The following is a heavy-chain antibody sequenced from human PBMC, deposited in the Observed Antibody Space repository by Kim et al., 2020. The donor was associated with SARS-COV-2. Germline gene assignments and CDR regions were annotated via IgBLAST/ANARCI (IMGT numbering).Heavy chain of an antibody. D-gene: IGHD4-17*01. CDR3: AKSYGDYAPFDF. Sequence: SYADSVKGRVTIDRDKSKNPTKLQRNSLRTEDTAVYYCAKSYGDYAPFDFWGQGTLVTVSS. J-gene: IGHJ4*02. V-gene: IGHV3-23*01.